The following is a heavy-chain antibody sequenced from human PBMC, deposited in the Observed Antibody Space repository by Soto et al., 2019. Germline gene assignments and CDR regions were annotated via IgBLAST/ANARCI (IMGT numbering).Heavy chain of an antibody. CDR3: EIYSGTFSLDY. J-gene: IGHJ4*02. CDR1: GYTFTAYA. V-gene: IGHV1-3*01. CDR2: VSGALGNP. Sequence: QVQFVQTGAEVKKPGASVQVSCKASGYTFTAYAVHWVRQLPGQRLEWMVWVSGALGNPKYSERFQGRVTMTRDTSASPAYMELSSLRSEDTALYYCEIYSGTFSLDYWGQGTPVSVSS. D-gene: IGHD1-26*01.